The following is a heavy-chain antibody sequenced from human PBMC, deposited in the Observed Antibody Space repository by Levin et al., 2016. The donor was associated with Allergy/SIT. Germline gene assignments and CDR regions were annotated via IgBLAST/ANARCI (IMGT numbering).Heavy chain of an antibody. Sequence: SETLSLTCTVSGGSISSYYWTWIRQPPGKGLEWIGYIYYSGNTDYNPSLKSRVSISVDRSKNQFSLKLRSVTAADTAVYYCARYHGGYGSDFFLYGIDVWGQGTTVTVSS. CDR3: ARYHGGYGSDFFLYGIDV. V-gene: IGHV4-59*08. CDR2: IYYSGNT. CDR1: GGSISSYY. J-gene: IGHJ6*02. D-gene: IGHD3-3*01.